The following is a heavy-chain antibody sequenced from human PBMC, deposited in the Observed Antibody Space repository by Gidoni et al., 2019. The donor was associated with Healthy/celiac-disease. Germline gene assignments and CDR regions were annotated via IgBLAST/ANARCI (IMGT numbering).Heavy chain of an antibody. Sequence: QVQLVESGGGVVQPGRSLTLSCAASGFTFSRYGMHWVSQAPGKGLEWVAVIWYDGSNKYYSESVKGRFTISRDNSKNTLYLQMKSLRAEDKAVYYCARGCSGGSCYDAFDIWGQGTMVTVSS. CDR1: GFTFSRYG. CDR3: ARGCSGGSCYDAFDI. CDR2: IWYDGSNK. D-gene: IGHD2-15*01. J-gene: IGHJ3*02. V-gene: IGHV3-33*01.